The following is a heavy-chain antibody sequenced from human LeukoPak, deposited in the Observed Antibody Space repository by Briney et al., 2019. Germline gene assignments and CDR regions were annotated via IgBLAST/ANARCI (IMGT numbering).Heavy chain of an antibody. CDR2: IYSGGST. CDR1: GFSVSSNY. D-gene: IGHD6-6*01. J-gene: IGHJ4*02. CDR3: ARARSIAATFDY. V-gene: IGHV3-53*03. Sequence: PGGSLRLSCAASGFSVSSNYMSWVRQAPGKGLEWVSVIYSGGSTYYADSVKGRFTISRDNAKNSLYLQMNSLRAEDTAVYYCARARSIAATFDYWGQGTLVTVSS.